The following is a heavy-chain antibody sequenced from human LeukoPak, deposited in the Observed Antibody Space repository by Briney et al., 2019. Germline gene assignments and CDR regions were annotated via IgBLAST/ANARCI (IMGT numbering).Heavy chain of an antibody. D-gene: IGHD2-2*01. CDR2: ISSSSSYI. CDR3: ARGVRECSSTSCSLNDY. J-gene: IGHJ4*02. V-gene: IGHV3-21*01. CDR1: GFTFGSYS. Sequence: GGSLRLSCAASGFTFGSYSMNWVRQAPGKGLEWVSSISSSSSYIYYADSVKGRFTISRDNAKNSLYLQMNSLRAEDTAVYYCARGVRECSSTSCSLNDYWGQGTLVTVSS.